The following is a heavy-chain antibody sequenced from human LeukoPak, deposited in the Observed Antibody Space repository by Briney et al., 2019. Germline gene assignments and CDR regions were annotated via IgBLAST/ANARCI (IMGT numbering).Heavy chain of an antibody. J-gene: IGHJ4*02. D-gene: IGHD6-6*01. CDR1: GGSISSYY. CDR3: ARDEYSSSSFDY. CDR2: IHTSGST. V-gene: IGHV4-4*07. Sequence: SESLSLTCSVYGGSISSYYWSWIRQPAGKGLEWIGRIHTSGSTNYNPSLKSRVTMSVDTSKDQFSLKLSSVTAADTAVYYCARDEYSSSSFDYWGQGTLVTVSS.